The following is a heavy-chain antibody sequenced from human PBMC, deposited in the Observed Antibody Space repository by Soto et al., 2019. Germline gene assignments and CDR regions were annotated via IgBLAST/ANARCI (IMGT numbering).Heavy chain of an antibody. J-gene: IGHJ4*02. V-gene: IGHV4-30-2*01. CDR3: ARGGSYGSDY. Sequence: QLQLQESGSGLVKPSQTLSLTCAVSGGSISSGGYSWSWIRQPPGKGLEWIGYIYHSGSTYYNPPLKSRVTISVDRSKNQFSLKLSSVTAADTAVYYCARGGSYGSDYWGQGTLVTVSS. CDR1: GGSISSGGYS. D-gene: IGHD5-18*01. CDR2: IYHSGST.